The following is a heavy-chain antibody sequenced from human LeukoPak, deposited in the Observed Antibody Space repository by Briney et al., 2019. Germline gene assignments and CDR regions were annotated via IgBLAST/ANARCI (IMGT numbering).Heavy chain of an antibody. J-gene: IGHJ4*02. CDR3: AIGGLIPLDY. Sequence: SETLSLTSSVSGGSISSSPYYWGWIRQPPGKGLEWIGMIYFSGGTDYNPSLRSRVTISVDTSKNQLSLNLSSVTAADTAVYHCAIGGLIPLDYWGQGTLVTVSS. V-gene: IGHV4-39*02. D-gene: IGHD2-8*01. CDR2: IYFSGGT. CDR1: GGSISSSPYY.